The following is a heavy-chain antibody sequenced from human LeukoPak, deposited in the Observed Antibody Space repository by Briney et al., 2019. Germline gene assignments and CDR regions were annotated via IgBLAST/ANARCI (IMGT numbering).Heavy chain of an antibody. Sequence: PSETLSLTCTVSGGSISSYYWSWIRQPPGKGLEWIGYIYYSGSTNYNPSLKSRVTISVDTSKNQFSLKLSSVTAADTAVYYCARVGYSSSLDYYGMDVWGQGTTVTVSS. CDR2: IYYSGST. CDR3: ARVGYSSSLDYYGMDV. J-gene: IGHJ6*02. CDR1: GGSISSYY. V-gene: IGHV4-59*01. D-gene: IGHD6-6*01.